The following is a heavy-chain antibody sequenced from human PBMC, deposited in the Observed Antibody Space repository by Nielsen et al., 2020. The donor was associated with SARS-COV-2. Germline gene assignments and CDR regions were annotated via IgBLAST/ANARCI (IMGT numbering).Heavy chain of an antibody. CDR3: ANFDYGDYLC. J-gene: IGHJ4*02. V-gene: IGHV3-9*01. Sequence: SLKISCAASGFTLSDFAMHWVRQAPGKGLEWVSGISWDSDSLGYADSVKGRFTISRDNSKNTLYLQMNSLRAEDTAVYYCANFDYGDYLCWGQGTLVTVSS. D-gene: IGHD4-17*01. CDR1: GFTLSDFA. CDR2: ISWDSDSL.